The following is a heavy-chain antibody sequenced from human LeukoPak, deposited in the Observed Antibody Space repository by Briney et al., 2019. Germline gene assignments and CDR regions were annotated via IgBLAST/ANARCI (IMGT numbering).Heavy chain of an antibody. J-gene: IGHJ4*02. CDR2: ISSSGSTI. Sequence: GGSLRLSCAASGFTFSSYEMNWVRKAPGKGVGWVAYISSSGSTIYYADSVKGRFTISRDNAKNSLYLQMNSLRAEDTAVYYCARDRSSYYDSSGYYLFDYWGQGTLVTVSS. V-gene: IGHV3-48*03. CDR1: GFTFSSYE. CDR3: ARDRSSYYDSSGYYLFDY. D-gene: IGHD3-22*01.